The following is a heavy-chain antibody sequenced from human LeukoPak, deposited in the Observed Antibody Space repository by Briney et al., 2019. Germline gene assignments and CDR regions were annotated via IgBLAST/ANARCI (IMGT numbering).Heavy chain of an antibody. CDR2: INHSGST. Sequence: SETLSLTCAVYGGSFSGYYWSWIRQPPGKGLEWIGEINHSGSTNYNPSLKSRVTISVDTSKNQFSLKLSSVTAADTAVYYCARGRGRYWYFDLWGRGTLATVSS. D-gene: IGHD3-10*01. V-gene: IGHV4-34*01. CDR3: ARGRGRYWYFDL. J-gene: IGHJ2*01. CDR1: GGSFSGYY.